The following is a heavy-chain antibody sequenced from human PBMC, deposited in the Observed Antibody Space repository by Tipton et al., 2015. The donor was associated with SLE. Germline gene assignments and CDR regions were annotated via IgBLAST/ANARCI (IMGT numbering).Heavy chain of an antibody. CDR3: ARTLPDSSGLAFDH. V-gene: IGHV4-61*02. J-gene: IGHJ4*02. D-gene: IGHD3-22*01. Sequence: TLSLTCTVSGGSISSGTYYWSWIRQPAGKGLEWIGRIFIRGSTNENLSLKSRVTISLDTSKNQFSLKLSSVTAADTAVYYCARTLPDSSGLAFDHWGQGTLVTVSS. CDR2: IFIRGST. CDR1: GGSISSGTYY.